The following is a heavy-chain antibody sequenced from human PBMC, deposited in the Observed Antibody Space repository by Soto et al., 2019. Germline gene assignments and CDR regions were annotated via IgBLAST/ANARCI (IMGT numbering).Heavy chain of an antibody. CDR1: GDSISSGGYS. Sequence: PSETLSLTCAVSGDSISSGGYSWNWIRQPPGKGLEWIGYIYHSGGTDYNPSLKSRVTITVDSSNNQFSLKLNSVTASDTAVYYCARQRVIPATPTNWFDPWGQGTLVTVSS. CDR3: ARQRVIPATPTNWFDP. D-gene: IGHD2-15*01. V-gene: IGHV4-30-2*01. J-gene: IGHJ5*02. CDR2: IYHSGGT.